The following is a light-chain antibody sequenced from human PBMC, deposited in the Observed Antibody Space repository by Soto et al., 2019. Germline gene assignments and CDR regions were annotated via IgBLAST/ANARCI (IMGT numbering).Light chain of an antibody. Sequence: EIVLTQSPGTLSFSPGERATLSCRASQSISSAYLAWYQQKPGQAPRLLIYGASSRATGIPDRFSGSGFGTDFTLTISRLEPEDFAVYYCQQYGTSPFPFGPGTKVDIK. CDR1: QSISSAY. CDR2: GAS. V-gene: IGKV3-20*01. J-gene: IGKJ3*01. CDR3: QQYGTSPFP.